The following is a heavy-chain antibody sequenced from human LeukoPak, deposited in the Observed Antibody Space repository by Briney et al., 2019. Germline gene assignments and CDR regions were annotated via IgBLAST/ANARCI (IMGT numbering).Heavy chain of an antibody. D-gene: IGHD5-24*01. CDR2: INTDGSTT. CDR1: GFTFSSYA. Sequence: GGSLRLSCAASGFTFSSYAMHWVRQAPGMGLVWVSRINTDGSTTSYADSVKGRFTISRGNAKDTLYLQVNSLRAEDTAVYYCARGGLEPVDYWGQGTLVTVSS. J-gene: IGHJ4*02. V-gene: IGHV3-74*01. CDR3: ARGGLEPVDY.